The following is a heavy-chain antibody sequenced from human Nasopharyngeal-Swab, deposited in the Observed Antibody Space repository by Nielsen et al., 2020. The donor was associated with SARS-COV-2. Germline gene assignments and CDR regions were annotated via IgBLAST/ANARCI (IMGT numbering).Heavy chain of an antibody. J-gene: IGHJ2*01. CDR1: AFTFSSYS. CDR2: ISSSSTYI. V-gene: IGHV3-21*01. D-gene: IGHD4-17*01. CDR3: ARESFGDYEWYFDL. Sequence: GESLKISCAASAFTFSSYSINWVRQAPGKGLEWVSSISSSSTYIYYADSVKGRFTVSRDNAKNSLYRQMNSLRAEDTAVYYCARESFGDYEWYFDLWGRGTLVTVSS.